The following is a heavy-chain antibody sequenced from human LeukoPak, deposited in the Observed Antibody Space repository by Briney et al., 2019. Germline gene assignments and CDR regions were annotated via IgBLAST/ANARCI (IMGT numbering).Heavy chain of an antibody. J-gene: IGHJ4*02. CDR3: ARGEYYYDSSGYH. Sequence: SETLSLTCAVYGGSFSGYYWSWIRQPPGKGLEWIGEINHSGSTNYNPSLKSRVTISVDTSKNQFSLKLSSVTAADTAVYYCARGEYYYDSSGYHWGQGTLVTVSS. CDR2: INHSGST. CDR1: GGSFSGYY. V-gene: IGHV4-34*01. D-gene: IGHD3-22*01.